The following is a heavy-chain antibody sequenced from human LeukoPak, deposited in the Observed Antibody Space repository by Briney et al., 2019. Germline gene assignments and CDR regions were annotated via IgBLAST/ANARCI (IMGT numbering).Heavy chain of an antibody. J-gene: IGHJ5*02. Sequence: PGGSLRLSCAASGFTFSSYSMNWVRQAPGKGLEWVSSISSSSSYIYYADSVKGRFTISRDNAENSLYLQMNSLRAEDTAVYYCAPDYSNYVRWFDPWGQGTLVTVSS. V-gene: IGHV3-21*01. CDR1: GFTFSSYS. CDR3: APDYSNYVRWFDP. CDR2: ISSSSSYI. D-gene: IGHD4-11*01.